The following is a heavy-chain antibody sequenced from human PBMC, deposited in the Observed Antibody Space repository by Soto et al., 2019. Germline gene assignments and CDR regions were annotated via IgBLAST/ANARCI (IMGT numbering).Heavy chain of an antibody. V-gene: IGHV1-3*01. CDR3: ARSTTAALDWFDP. J-gene: IGHJ5*02. Sequence: QVQLVQSGAEVKKPGASVKVSCKASGYTFTSYAMHWVRQAPGQRLEWMGWINAGNGNTKYSQKFQGRVTITRDTSASTAYMELSSLRSEDTAVYYCARSTTAALDWFDPWGQGTLVTVCS. CDR1: GYTFTSYA. D-gene: IGHD6-25*01. CDR2: INAGNGNT.